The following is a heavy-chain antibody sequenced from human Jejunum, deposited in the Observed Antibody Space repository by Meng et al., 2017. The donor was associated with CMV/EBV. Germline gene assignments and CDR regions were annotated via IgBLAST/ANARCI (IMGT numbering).Heavy chain of an antibody. Sequence: QITLKESGPTLVKPTQTLTLTCTFSGFSLSTGGVGVGWIRQPPGKALEYLALIYWDNDKFYSPSLKSRLTIAKDTPKNQVVLTMTNMDPVDTATYYCAHRREHSGSWGWGDFDYWGQGTLVTVSS. CDR2: IYWDNDK. J-gene: IGHJ4*02. CDR3: AHRREHSGSWGWGDFDY. D-gene: IGHD3-10*01. CDR1: GFSLSTGGVG. V-gene: IGHV2-5*02.